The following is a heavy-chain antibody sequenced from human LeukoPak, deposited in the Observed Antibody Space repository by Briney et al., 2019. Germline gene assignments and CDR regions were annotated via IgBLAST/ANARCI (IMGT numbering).Heavy chain of an antibody. CDR1: GYRFTNSW. J-gene: IGHJ6*03. CDR2: IYFGDSDA. V-gene: IGHV5-51*01. D-gene: IGHD2-2*01. CDR3: ARPALYCSSTVCPPYMDV. Sequence: PGESLKISCKGSGYRFTNSWIAWVRQKPGEGLEWMGIIYFGDSDAKYSPSFQGQVTISADKSISTAYLQWGSLKASDTATYYCARPALYCSSTVCPPYMDVWGKGTTVTVSS.